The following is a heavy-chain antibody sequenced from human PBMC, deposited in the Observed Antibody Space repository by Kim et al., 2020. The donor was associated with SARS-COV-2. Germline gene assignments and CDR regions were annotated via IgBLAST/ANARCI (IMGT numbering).Heavy chain of an antibody. J-gene: IGHJ6*02. CDR2: IKQDGSEK. CDR3: ARDYDSSGYYYVHYYYYGMDV. CDR1: GFTFSSYW. Sequence: GGSLRLSCAASGFTFSSYWMSWVRQAPGKGLEWVANIKQDGSEKYYVDSVKGRFTISRDNAKNSLYLQMNSLRAEDTAVYYCARDYDSSGYYYVHYYYYGMDVWGQGTTVTVSS. D-gene: IGHD3-22*01. V-gene: IGHV3-7*01.